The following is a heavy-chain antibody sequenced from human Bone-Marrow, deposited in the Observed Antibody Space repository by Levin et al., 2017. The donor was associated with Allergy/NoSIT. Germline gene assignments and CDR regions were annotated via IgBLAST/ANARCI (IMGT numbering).Heavy chain of an antibody. CDR3: ARTSPREYGGYEELDY. V-gene: IGHV3-30-3*01. CDR1: GFMFSNYA. Sequence: HPGGSLRLSCAASGFMFSNYAIHWVRQAPGKGLEWVAVISNDGNYKYYPDSVKGRFTISRDNTKNALSLQMNSLRDDDTAVYYCARTSPREYGGYEELDYWGQGTLVTVSS. D-gene: IGHD5-12*01. CDR2: ISNDGNYK. J-gene: IGHJ4*02.